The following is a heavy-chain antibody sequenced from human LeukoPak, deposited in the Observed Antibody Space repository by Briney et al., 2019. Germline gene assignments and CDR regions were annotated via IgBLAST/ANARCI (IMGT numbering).Heavy chain of an antibody. CDR3: ARDDASYTAAAFHPPPWFDP. D-gene: IGHD6-13*01. Sequence: GASVKVSCKVSGYTLTELSMHWVRQAPGKGLEWMGGFDPENGETIYAQKFQGRVTMTEDTSTDTAYMELSSLRSEDTAVYYCARDDASYTAAAFHPPPWFDPWGQGTLVTVSS. CDR2: FDPENGET. CDR1: GYTLTELS. V-gene: IGHV1-24*01. J-gene: IGHJ5*02.